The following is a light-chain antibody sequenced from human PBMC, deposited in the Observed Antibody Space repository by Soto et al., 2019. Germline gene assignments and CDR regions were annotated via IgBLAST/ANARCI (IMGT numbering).Light chain of an antibody. CDR1: QSLLHSNGYNY. J-gene: IGKJ2*01. CDR3: MQALQTQYT. Sequence: DMGMTQSPLSLPVTPGEPASISCRSSQSLLHSNGYNYLDWYLQKPGQSPQLLIYLGSNRASGVPDRFSGSGSGTDFTLKISRVEAEDVGVYYCMQALQTQYTFGQGTKLEIK. CDR2: LGS. V-gene: IGKV2-28*01.